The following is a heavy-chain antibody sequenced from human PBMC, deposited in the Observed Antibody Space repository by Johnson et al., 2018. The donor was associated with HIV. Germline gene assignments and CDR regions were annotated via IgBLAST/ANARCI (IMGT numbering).Heavy chain of an antibody. D-gene: IGHD6-13*01. J-gene: IGHJ3*02. CDR2: IYSGGST. Sequence: VQLVESGGGVVQPGRSLRASCAASGFGFSRYVMLWVRQAPGKGLEWVSVIYSGGSTYYADSVKGRFTIFREDAKNSLYLQMHSLRAVDTALSYWAREWTPAAGGTQDGCDMWGQGTMVTVAS. V-gene: IGHV3-66*01. CDR1: GFGFSRYV. CDR3: AREWTPAAGGTQDGCDM.